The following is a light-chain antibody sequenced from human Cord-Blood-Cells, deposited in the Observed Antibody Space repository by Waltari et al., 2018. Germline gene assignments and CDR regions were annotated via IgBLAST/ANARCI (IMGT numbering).Light chain of an antibody. J-gene: IGLJ2*01. V-gene: IGLV2-8*01. CDR2: EVS. CDR1: SSDVGGYNY. Sequence: QSALTQPPSASGSPGQSVTTSCTGTSSDVGGYNYVSWYQQHPGKAPKLMIYEVSKRPSGVPDRFSGSKSCNTASLTVSGLQAEDEADYYCSSYAGSNNYVVFGGGTKLTVL. CDR3: SSYAGSNNYVV.